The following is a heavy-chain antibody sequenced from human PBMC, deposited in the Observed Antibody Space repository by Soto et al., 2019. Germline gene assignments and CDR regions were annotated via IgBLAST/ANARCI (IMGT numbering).Heavy chain of an antibody. CDR1: GGSVSSGGNY. D-gene: IGHD6-6*01. V-gene: IGHV4-39*01. CDR3: ARGLSSPSAAGV. J-gene: IGHJ4*02. Sequence: QLQLQESGPGLVKPSETLSLTCAVSGGSVSSGGNYWGWIRQSPGKGLEWLGSVHDTGTTHYNPSLTSRVTISVDTSKNQFSLNVSSVTAADTAVYYCARGLSSPSAAGVWGQGTLVTVSS. CDR2: VHDTGTT.